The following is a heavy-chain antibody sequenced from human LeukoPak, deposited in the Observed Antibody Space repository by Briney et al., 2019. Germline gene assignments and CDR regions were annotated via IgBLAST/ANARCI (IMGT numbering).Heavy chain of an antibody. D-gene: IGHD1-26*01. J-gene: IGHJ4*02. CDR2: INPNSGDT. V-gene: IGHV1-2*02. Sequence: ASVKVSCKASGYTFTDYYMHWVRQAPGQGLEWMGWINPNSGDTYYAQNFQGRVTMTRDTSISTAYMELSRLRSDDTAVYYCARGRTIVGGTTLENYWGLGTLVTVSS. CDR1: GYTFTDYY. CDR3: ARGRTIVGGTTLENY.